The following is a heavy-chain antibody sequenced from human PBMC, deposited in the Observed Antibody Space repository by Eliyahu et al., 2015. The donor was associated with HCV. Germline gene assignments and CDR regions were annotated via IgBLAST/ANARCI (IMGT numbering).Heavy chain of an antibody. CDR2: IXPNSGGT. D-gene: IGHD3-9*01. V-gene: IGHV1-2*02. J-gene: IGHJ6*02. CDR3: ARGGSRYYDILTGPAGYYYYGMDV. CDR1: GYTFTGYY. Sequence: QVQLVQSGAEVKKPGASVKVSCKASGYTFTGYYMXWVRXAPGQGLEWMGWIXPNSGGTNXAXKFQGRVTMTRDTSISXAYMELSRLRSDDTAVYYCARGGSRYYDILTGPAGYYYYGMDVWGQGTTVTVSS.